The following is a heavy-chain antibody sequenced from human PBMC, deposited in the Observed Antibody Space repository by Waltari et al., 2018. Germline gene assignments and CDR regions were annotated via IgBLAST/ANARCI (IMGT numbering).Heavy chain of an antibody. D-gene: IGHD5-18*01. CDR3: ARERGYSYGYAAFDY. V-gene: IGHV3-72*01. CDR1: GFTFSDHY. J-gene: IGHJ4*02. Sequence: EVQLVESGGGLVQPGGSLRLSCVASGFTFSDHYMDWVRQAPGKGLEWVGRTRNKANSDTTEYAAAVKGRFTSSRDESKNSLYLQMNSLKTEDTAVYYCARERGYSYGYAAFDYWGQGTLVTVSS. CDR2: TRNKANSDTT.